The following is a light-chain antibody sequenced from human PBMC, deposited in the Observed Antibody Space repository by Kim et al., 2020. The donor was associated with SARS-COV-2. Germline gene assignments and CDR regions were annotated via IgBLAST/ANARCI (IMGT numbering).Light chain of an antibody. V-gene: IGKV1-9*01. CDR2: AAS. CDR3: HHLNGPPLT. CDR1: QGISSY. Sequence: GSVGDRVTITCRASQGISSYLAWYQQKPGKAPKLLIYAASTVQSGVPSRFSGSGSGTDFTLTISSLQPEDFATYYCHHLNGPPLTFGQGTRLEIK. J-gene: IGKJ5*01.